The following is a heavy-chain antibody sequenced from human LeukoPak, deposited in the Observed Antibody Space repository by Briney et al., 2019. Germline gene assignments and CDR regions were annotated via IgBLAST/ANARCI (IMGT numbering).Heavy chain of an antibody. D-gene: IGHD3-10*01. Sequence: PGGSLRLSCAASGFTFRNYGMNWVRQAPGKGLEWVASIKQDGSEKYYVDSVKGRFTISRDNAENSLYLQMNSLRADDTAFYYCARPLLYYYGSETYFWFDPWGQGTLVTVSS. J-gene: IGHJ5*02. CDR3: ARPLLYYYGSETYFWFDP. V-gene: IGHV3-7*01. CDR1: GFTFRNYG. CDR2: IKQDGSEK.